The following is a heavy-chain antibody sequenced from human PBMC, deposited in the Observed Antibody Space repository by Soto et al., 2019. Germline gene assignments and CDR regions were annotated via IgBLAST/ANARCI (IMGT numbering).Heavy chain of an antibody. J-gene: IGHJ4*02. CDR1: GFTFDDYA. Sequence: EVQLVESGGGLVQPGRSLRLSCAASGFTFDDYAMHWVRQAPGKGLEWVSGISWNSGSIGYADSVKGRFTISRDNAKNSLYLQMNSLRAEDTALYYCAKGHRSIAARIGWNDGTQIDYWGQGTLVTVSS. V-gene: IGHV3-9*01. CDR3: AKGHRSIAARIGWNDGTQIDY. D-gene: IGHD6-6*01. CDR2: ISWNSGSI.